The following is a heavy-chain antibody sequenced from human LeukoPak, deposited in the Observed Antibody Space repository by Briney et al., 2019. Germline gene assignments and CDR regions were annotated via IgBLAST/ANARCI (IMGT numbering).Heavy chain of an antibody. Sequence: GGSLRLSCAASGFTFSSYGMSWVRQAPGKGLEWVAFIRYDGSNKYYADSVKGRFTISRDNSKNTLYLQMNSLRAEDTAVYYCAKVHYGSGSYYNWAFDYWGQGTLVTVSS. V-gene: IGHV3-30*02. CDR2: IRYDGSNK. D-gene: IGHD3-10*01. CDR3: AKVHYGSGSYYNWAFDY. CDR1: GFTFSSYG. J-gene: IGHJ4*02.